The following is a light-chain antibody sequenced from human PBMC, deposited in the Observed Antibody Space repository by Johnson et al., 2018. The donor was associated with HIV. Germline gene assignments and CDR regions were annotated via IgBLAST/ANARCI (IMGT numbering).Light chain of an antibody. CDR2: ENN. Sequence: QSVLTQPPSVSAAPGQKVTISCSGRSSNIGSNSVSWYQQLPGTAPKLLIYENNKRPSGIPDRFSGSKSGTSATLGITGLQTGDAADYYCGTWDSSLSAYVFGTGTKVTAL. V-gene: IGLV1-51*02. CDR1: SSNIGSNS. J-gene: IGLJ1*01. CDR3: GTWDSSLSAYV.